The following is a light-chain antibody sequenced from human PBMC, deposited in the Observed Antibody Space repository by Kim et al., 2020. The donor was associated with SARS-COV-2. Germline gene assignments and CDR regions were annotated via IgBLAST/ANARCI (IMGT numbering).Light chain of an antibody. V-gene: IGLV3-25*03. CDR3: QSADSSDTFWV. CDR2: EDT. CDR1: ALPKQY. J-gene: IGLJ3*02. Sequence: SYELTQPPSVSVSPGQTARITCSGDALPKQYAYWFQQKQGQAPVVVIYEDTERPSGIPERFSGSTSGTTVTLTISGVQAEDEADYYCQSADSSDTFWVFGGGTQLTVL.